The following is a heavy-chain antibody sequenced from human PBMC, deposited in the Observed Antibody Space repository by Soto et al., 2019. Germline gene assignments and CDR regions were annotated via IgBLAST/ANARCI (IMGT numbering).Heavy chain of an antibody. CDR1: GFSFGSYA. D-gene: IGHD3-3*01. V-gene: IGHV3-23*01. J-gene: IGHJ4*02. CDR2: ISGSDGKT. CDR3: ARWSYLDY. Sequence: GGSLRLSCAASGFSFGSYALSWVRQAPGKGLEWVSTISGSDGKTFYADSVKGRFSISRDTSQGTLYLQMNSLRADNTAIYYCARWSYLDYWGQGTRVTVSS.